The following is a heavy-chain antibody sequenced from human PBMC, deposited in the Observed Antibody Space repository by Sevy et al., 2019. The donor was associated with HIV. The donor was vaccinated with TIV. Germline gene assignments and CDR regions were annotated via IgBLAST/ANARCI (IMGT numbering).Heavy chain of an antibody. Sequence: SETLSLTCSVSGGSISSSYHYWGWIRQPPGKGLEWIGGIYYSGSPYYSTSLKSRVTIAVDTSKNQFSLKLSSATAAETAVYYCARREGSSEFGWYFDLWGRGTLVTVSS. CDR1: GGSISSSYHY. CDR2: IYYSGSP. D-gene: IGHD3-16*01. J-gene: IGHJ2*01. CDR3: ARREGSSEFGWYFDL. V-gene: IGHV4-39*01.